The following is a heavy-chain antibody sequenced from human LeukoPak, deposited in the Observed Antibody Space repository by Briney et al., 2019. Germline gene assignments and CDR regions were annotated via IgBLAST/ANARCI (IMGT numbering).Heavy chain of an antibody. CDR3: ATAPFGELDFSLDY. CDR2: FDPEDGET. Sequence: ASVKVSCKVCGYTLTELSMHWVRQAPGKGLEWMGGFDPEDGETIYAQKFQGRVTMTEDTSTDTAYMELSSLRSEDTAVYYCATAPFGELDFSLDYWGQGTLVTVSS. J-gene: IGHJ4*02. D-gene: IGHD3-10*01. CDR1: GYTLTELS. V-gene: IGHV1-24*01.